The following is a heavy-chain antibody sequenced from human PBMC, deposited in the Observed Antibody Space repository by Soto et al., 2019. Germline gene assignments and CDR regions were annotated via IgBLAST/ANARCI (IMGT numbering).Heavy chain of an antibody. J-gene: IGHJ6*03. CDR2: IRSKAYGGTT. V-gene: IGHV3-49*03. CDR3: TRDHSNYYYYYYMDV. D-gene: IGHD4-4*01. CDR1: GFTFGDYA. Sequence: GGSLRLSCTASGFTFGDYAMSWFRQAPGKGLEWVGFIRSKAYGGTTEYAASVKGRFTISRDDSKSIAYLQMNSLKTEDTAVYYCTRDHSNYYYYYYMDVWGKGTTVTVSS.